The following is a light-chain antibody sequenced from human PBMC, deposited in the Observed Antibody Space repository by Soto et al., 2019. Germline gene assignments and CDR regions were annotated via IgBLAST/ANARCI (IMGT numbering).Light chain of an antibody. Sequence: QSVLTQPPSVSAAPGQKVTISCSGSSSNIGNNYVSWYQQLPGTAPKLLIYDNNKRPSGIPDRFSGSKSGTSATLGITGLQTGDEADYYCGTWDSSLGYGVFGGGTKLTVL. CDR2: DNN. CDR3: GTWDSSLGYGV. CDR1: SSNIGNNY. J-gene: IGLJ3*02. V-gene: IGLV1-51*01.